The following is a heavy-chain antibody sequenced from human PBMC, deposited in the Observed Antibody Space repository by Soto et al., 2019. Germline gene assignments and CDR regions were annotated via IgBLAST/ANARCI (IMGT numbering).Heavy chain of an antibody. CDR3: ARGGYCSGGSCYTTFDY. J-gene: IGHJ4*02. D-gene: IGHD2-15*01. Sequence: KPSETLSLTCAVYGGSFSGYYWSWIRQPPGKGLEWIGEINHSGSTNYNPSLKSRVTISVDTSKNQFSLKLSSVTAADTAVYYCARGGYCSGGSCYTTFDYWGQGTLVTVSS. V-gene: IGHV4-34*01. CDR2: INHSGST. CDR1: GGSFSGYY.